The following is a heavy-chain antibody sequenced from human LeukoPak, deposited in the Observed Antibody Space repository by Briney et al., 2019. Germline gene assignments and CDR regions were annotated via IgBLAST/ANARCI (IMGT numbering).Heavy chain of an antibody. J-gene: IGHJ4*02. CDR2: IRYDGRNK. CDR3: AKEGVAGIDY. D-gene: IGHD6-19*01. CDR1: GFTFSSYG. V-gene: IGHV3-30*02. Sequence: PGGSLRLSCAASGFTFSSYGMHWVRQAPGKGLEWVAFIRYDGRNKYYADSVKGRFTISRDNSKNTLYLQMNSLRAEDTAVYYCAKEGVAGIDYWGQGTLVTVSS.